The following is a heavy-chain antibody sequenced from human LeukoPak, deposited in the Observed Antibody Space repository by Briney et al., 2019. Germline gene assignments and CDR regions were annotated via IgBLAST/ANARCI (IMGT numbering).Heavy chain of an antibody. CDR1: GFTFSSYA. CDR3: ARDFDIVVVPAAIWFDP. V-gene: IGHV3-30-3*01. CDR2: ISYDGSNK. Sequence: GRSLRLSCAASGFTFSSYAMHWVRQAPGKGLEWVAVISYDGSNKYYADSVKGRFTISRDNSKNTLYLQMNSLRAEDTAVYYCARDFDIVVVPAAIWFDPWGQGTLVTVSS. J-gene: IGHJ5*02. D-gene: IGHD2-2*01.